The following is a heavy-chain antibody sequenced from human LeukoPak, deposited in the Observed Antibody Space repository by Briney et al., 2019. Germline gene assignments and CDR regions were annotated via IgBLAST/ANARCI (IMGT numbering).Heavy chain of an antibody. Sequence: QAGGSLRLSCAAPGFTVSTKYMNWVRQAPGKGLEWVSILYSGSDTYYANSVKGRFTISRDSSKNTLFLQMNDLRAEDTAVYYCARVGDHFHWYLDLRGRGTLVTVSS. D-gene: IGHD3-10*01. V-gene: IGHV3-53*01. J-gene: IGHJ2*01. CDR1: GFTVSTKY. CDR2: LYSGSDT. CDR3: ARVGDHFHWYLDL.